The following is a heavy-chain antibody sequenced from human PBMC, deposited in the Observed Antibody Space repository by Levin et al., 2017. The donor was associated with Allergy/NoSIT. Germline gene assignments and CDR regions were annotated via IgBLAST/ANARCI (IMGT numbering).Heavy chain of an antibody. CDR3: GRDDGQQRGAFGFDY. CDR2: IIPILGIP. V-gene: IGHV1-69*13. Sequence: AASVKVSCKASVDSLNRYALSWVRQAPGQGLEWMGGIIPILGIPNYAQKFQGRVTISADDSATTVYMEVSSLRFDDTAVYYCGRDDGQQRGAFGFDYWGQGTQVTGSS. J-gene: IGHJ4*02. CDR1: VDSLNRYA. D-gene: IGHD3-10*01.